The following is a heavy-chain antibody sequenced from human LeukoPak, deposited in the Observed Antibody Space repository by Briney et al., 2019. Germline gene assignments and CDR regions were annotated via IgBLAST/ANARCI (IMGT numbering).Heavy chain of an antibody. Sequence: SVKVSCKASGGTFSSYAISWVRQAPGQGLEWMGGIIPIFGTANYAQKFQGRVTITADESTSTAYMELSSLRSEDTAVYYCARDLGMTTAMGRYGMDVWGKGATVTVSS. CDR1: GGTFSSYA. V-gene: IGHV1-69*13. J-gene: IGHJ6*04. CDR3: ARDLGMTTAMGRYGMDV. CDR2: IIPIFGTA. D-gene: IGHD4-17*01.